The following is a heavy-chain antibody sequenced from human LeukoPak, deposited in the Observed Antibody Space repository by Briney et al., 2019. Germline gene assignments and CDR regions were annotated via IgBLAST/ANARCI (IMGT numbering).Heavy chain of an antibody. V-gene: IGHV5-51*01. CDR1: GYSFATYW. CDR3: ARHTSSWSSEEY. CDR2: IYPGDSDT. J-gene: IGHJ4*02. Sequence: GESLKISRKGSGYSFATYWIGWVRQMPGKGLEWMGIIYPGDSDTRYSPSFQGQVTISADKSISTAYLQWSSLKASDTAIYYCARHTSSWSSEEYWGQGTQVTVSS. D-gene: IGHD6-13*01.